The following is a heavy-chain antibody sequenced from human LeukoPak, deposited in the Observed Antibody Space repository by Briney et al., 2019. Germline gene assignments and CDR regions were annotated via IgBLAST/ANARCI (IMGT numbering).Heavy chain of an antibody. CDR3: ARDAPPRYCSGGSCYRVLWAFDI. Sequence: ASVKVSCKASGYTFTSYGISWVRQAPGQGLEWMGWITAYNDNTYYAQKLQGRVTMTTDTSTSTAYMELRSLRSDDTAVYYCARDAPPRYCSGGSCYRVLWAFDIWGQGTMVTVSS. D-gene: IGHD2-15*01. CDR2: ITAYNDNT. CDR1: GYTFTSYG. J-gene: IGHJ3*02. V-gene: IGHV1-18*01.